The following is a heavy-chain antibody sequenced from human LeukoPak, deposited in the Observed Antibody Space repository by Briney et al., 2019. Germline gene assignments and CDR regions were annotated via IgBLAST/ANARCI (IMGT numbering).Heavy chain of an antibody. Sequence: PSETLSLTCTVSGGSISSYYWSWIRQPPGKGLEWIGYIYYSGSTNYNPSLKSRVTISVNTSKNQFSLKLSSVTAAGTAVYYCARDSGSRWFDPWGQGTLVTVSS. CDR2: IYYSGST. CDR1: GGSISSYY. D-gene: IGHD3-22*01. J-gene: IGHJ5*02. V-gene: IGHV4-59*01. CDR3: ARDSGSRWFDP.